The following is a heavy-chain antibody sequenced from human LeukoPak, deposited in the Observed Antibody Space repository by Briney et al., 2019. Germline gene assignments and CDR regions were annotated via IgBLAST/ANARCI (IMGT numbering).Heavy chain of an antibody. D-gene: IGHD3-22*01. CDR3: ASQFRYYDSSGYINWFDP. J-gene: IGHJ5*02. CDR1: GGTFSSYA. CDR2: IIPIFGIA. V-gene: IGHV1-69*04. Sequence: SVKVSCKASGGTFSSYAISWVRQAPGQALEWMGRIIPIFGIANYAQKFQGRVTITADKSTSTAYMELSSLRSEDTAVYYCASQFRYYDSSGYINWFDPWGQGTLVTVSS.